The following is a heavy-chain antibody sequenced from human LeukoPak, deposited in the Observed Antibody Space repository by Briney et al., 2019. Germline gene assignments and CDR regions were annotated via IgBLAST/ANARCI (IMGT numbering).Heavy chain of an antibody. CDR2: INHSGST. V-gene: IGHV4-34*01. CDR3: ASSQQLARPYYFDY. CDR1: GGSFSGDY. D-gene: IGHD6-13*01. Sequence: SETLSLTCAVYGGSFSGDYWSWIRQPPGKGLEWIGEINHSGSTNYNPSLKSRVTISVDTSKNQFSLKLSSVTAADTAVYYCASSQQLARPYYFDYWGQGTLVTVSS. J-gene: IGHJ4*02.